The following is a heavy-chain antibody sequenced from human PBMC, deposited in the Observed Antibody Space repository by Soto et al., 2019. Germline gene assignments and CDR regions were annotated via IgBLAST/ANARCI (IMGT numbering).Heavy chain of an antibody. Sequence: ASVKVSCKGSGYTFTRYHINWVRQATGQGLEWMGWMNPNSGNTGYAQTLQGRVTMTWDTSISTAYMELSSLRFEDTAMYYCARGHISSTKNWLDPWGQGTLVTVSS. CDR2: MNPNSGNT. CDR3: ARGHISSTKNWLDP. D-gene: IGHD6-6*01. CDR1: GYTFTRYH. V-gene: IGHV1-8*01. J-gene: IGHJ5*02.